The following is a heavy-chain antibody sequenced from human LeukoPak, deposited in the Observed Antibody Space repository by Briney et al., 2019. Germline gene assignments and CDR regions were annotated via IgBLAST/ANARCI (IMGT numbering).Heavy chain of an antibody. Sequence: SETLSLTCTVSGVSIRSSSFYWGWIRQPPGKGLEWIGEIYHSGSTNYNPSLESRVTISVDNSKNQFSLKLSSVTAADTAVYYCARNFDLWGRGTLVTVSS. CDR1: GVSIRSSSFY. V-gene: IGHV4-39*07. CDR2: IYHSGST. CDR3: ARNFDL. J-gene: IGHJ2*01.